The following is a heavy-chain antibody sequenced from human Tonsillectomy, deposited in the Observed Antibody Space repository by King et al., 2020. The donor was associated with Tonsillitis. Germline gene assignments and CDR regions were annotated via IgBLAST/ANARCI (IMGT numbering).Heavy chain of an antibody. CDR2: ISYSGST. J-gene: IGHJ4*02. D-gene: IGHD3/OR15-3a*01. CDR1: GASISNGDYY. Sequence: VQLQESGPGLVKPSQTLSLTFTVSGASISNGDYYWSWIRQHPGKGLEWIGYISYSGSTYYDPSLQSRVTMSVDTSKNQFSLKLSSVAAADSAVYYCASYAYTFWTSIGWGQGTLVTVSS. V-gene: IGHV4-31*03. CDR3: ASYAYTFWTSIG.